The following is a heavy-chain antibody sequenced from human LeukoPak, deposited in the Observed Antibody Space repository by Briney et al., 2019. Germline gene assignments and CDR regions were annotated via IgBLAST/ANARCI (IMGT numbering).Heavy chain of an antibody. CDR2: IYYSGST. J-gene: IGHJ4*02. CDR3: ARHYSGYESLDY. D-gene: IGHD5-12*01. CDR1: GGSISSSSSY. V-gene: IGHV4-39*01. Sequence: SETLSLTCTVSGGSISSSSSYWGWIRQPPGKGLEWIGSIYYSGSTYYNPSLKSRVTISVDTSKNQFSLKLSSVTAADTAVYYCARHYSGYESLDYWGQGTLVTVSS.